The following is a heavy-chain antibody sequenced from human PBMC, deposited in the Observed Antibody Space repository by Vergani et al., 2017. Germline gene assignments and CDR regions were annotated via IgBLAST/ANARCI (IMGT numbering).Heavy chain of an antibody. D-gene: IGHD1-7*01. CDR1: GGSVSSGSYY. J-gene: IGHJ6*03. CDR2: IYYSGST. V-gene: IGHV4-61*10. Sequence: QVQLQESGPGLVKPSETLSLTCTVSGGSVSSGSYYWSWIRQPAGKGLEWIGYIYYSGSTNYNPSLKSRVTISVDTSKNQFSLTLSAVTAADTAVYYCARANFAGYYYYMDVWGKGTTVTVSS. CDR3: ARANFAGYYYYMDV.